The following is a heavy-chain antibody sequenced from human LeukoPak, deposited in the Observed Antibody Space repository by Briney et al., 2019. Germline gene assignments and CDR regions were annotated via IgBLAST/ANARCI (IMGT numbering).Heavy chain of an antibody. Sequence: PGGSLRLSCAASGFTFSSYGMHWVRQAPGKGLEWVAVISYDGSNKYYADSVKGRFTISRDNSKNTLYLQMNSLRAEDTAVYYCAKDRLAANYFGYWGQGTLVTVSS. J-gene: IGHJ4*02. CDR3: AKDRLAANYFGY. CDR1: GFTFSSYG. D-gene: IGHD6-25*01. CDR2: ISYDGSNK. V-gene: IGHV3-30*18.